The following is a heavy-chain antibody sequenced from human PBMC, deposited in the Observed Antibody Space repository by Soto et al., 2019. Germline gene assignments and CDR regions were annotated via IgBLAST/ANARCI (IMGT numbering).Heavy chain of an antibody. CDR3: AREGGTMGAGWFDP. Sequence: QVQLVQSGAEVKKPGASVKVSCKASGYTFTSYDIRWVRQAPGQGLEWMGWISAYNGNTNYAQKPQDRVTMTTDTSASTADMELRSLRSDDTAVYYCAREGGTMGAGWFDPWGQGTLVTVSS. CDR1: GYTFTSYD. CDR2: ISAYNGNT. V-gene: IGHV1-18*01. J-gene: IGHJ5*02. D-gene: IGHD3-10*01.